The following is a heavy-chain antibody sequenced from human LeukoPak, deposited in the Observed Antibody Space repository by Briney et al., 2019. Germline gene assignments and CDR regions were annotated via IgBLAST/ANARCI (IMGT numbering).Heavy chain of an antibody. V-gene: IGHV1-69*01. CDR2: IIPIFGTA. D-gene: IGHD6-19*01. J-gene: IGHJ4*02. CDR1: GGTFSSYA. CDR3: ARAVGNRYSSGWYVLGY. Sequence: ASVKVSYKASGGTFSSYAISWVRQAPGQGLEWMGGIIPIFGTANYAQKFQGRATITADESTSTAYMELSSLRSEDTAVYYCARAVGNRYSSGWYVLGYWGQGTLVTVSS.